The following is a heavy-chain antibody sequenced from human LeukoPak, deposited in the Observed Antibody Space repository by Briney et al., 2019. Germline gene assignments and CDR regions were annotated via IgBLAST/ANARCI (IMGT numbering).Heavy chain of an antibody. CDR1: GFTFSSYS. CDR3: ARDTVGHYYYDSSGFVDY. D-gene: IGHD3-22*01. V-gene: IGHV3-21*01. CDR2: ISSSSSYI. J-gene: IGHJ4*02. Sequence: GGSLRLSCAASGFTFSSYSMNWVRQAPGKGLEWVSSISSSSSYIYYADSVKGRFTISRDNAKNSLYLQMNSLRAEDTAVYYCARDTVGHYYYDSSGFVDYWGQGTLVTVSS.